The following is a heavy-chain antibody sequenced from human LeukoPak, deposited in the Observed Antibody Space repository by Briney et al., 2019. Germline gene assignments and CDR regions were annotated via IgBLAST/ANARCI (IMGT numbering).Heavy chain of an antibody. CDR3: ARGRITMVRGVMFDY. CDR2: INHSGST. V-gene: IGHV4-39*07. J-gene: IGHJ4*02. CDR1: GGSISSGGYY. Sequence: MSSETLSLTCTVSGGSISSGGYYWSWIRQPPGKGLEWIGEINHSGSTNYNPSLKSRVTISVDTSKNQFSLKLSSVTAADTAVYYCARGRITMVRGVMFDYWGQGTLVTVSS. D-gene: IGHD3-10*01.